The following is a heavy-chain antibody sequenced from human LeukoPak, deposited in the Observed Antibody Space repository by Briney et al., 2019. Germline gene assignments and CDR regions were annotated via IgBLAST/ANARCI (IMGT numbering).Heavy chain of an antibody. CDR1: GGSISSSSYY. D-gene: IGHD5-18*01. CDR2: IYCSGST. CDR3: ARRSGDNVDTARFDY. Sequence: SETLSPTCTVSGGSISSSSYYWGWIRQPPGKGLEWIGSIYCSGSTYYNPSLKSRVTISVDTSKNQFSLKLSSVTAADTAVYYCARRSGDNVDTARFDYWGQGTLVTVSS. J-gene: IGHJ4*02. V-gene: IGHV4-39*01.